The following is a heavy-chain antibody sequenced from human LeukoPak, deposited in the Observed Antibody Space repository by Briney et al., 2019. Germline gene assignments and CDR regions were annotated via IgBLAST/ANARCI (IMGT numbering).Heavy chain of an antibody. D-gene: IGHD6-13*01. CDR2: ISSSSSYI. J-gene: IGHJ1*01. V-gene: IGHV3-21*01. CDR1: GFTFSIYS. Sequence: GGSQRLLCAPSGFTFSIYSMKWVRLSPGGGLEWLSSISSSSSYIYYADSVKGRFTISRDNAKNSLYLQMNSVRAEDTAVCYCARDFRGYSSSPIKHWGQGTLVTVSS. CDR3: ARDFRGYSSSPIKH.